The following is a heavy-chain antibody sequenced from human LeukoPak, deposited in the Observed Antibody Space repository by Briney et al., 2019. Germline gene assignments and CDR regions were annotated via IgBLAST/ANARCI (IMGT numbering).Heavy chain of an antibody. Sequence: GGSLRLSCATSGFTFSSYGMYWVRQAPGKGLEWVAVIWYDGTNKYYGDSVKGRFTISRDDSRNTVYLQMNSLRVEDTGVYYCAKDDVGSGWSPPDYWGQGTLVTVSS. V-gene: IGHV3-33*06. D-gene: IGHD6-13*01. CDR2: IWYDGTNK. CDR3: AKDDVGSGWSPPDY. J-gene: IGHJ4*02. CDR1: GFTFSSYG.